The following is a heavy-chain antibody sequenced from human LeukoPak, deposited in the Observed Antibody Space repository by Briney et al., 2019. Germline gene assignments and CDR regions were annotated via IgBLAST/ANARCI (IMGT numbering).Heavy chain of an antibody. CDR3: ARGPKYNWNYAHLDY. D-gene: IGHD1-7*01. Sequence: PSETLSLTCAVYGGSFSGYYWSWIRQPPGKGLEWIGEINHSGSTNYNPSLKSRVTISVDTSKNQFSLKLSSVTAADTAVYYCARGPKYNWNYAHLDYWGQGTLVTVSS. V-gene: IGHV4-34*01. CDR2: INHSGST. CDR1: GGSFSGYY. J-gene: IGHJ4*02.